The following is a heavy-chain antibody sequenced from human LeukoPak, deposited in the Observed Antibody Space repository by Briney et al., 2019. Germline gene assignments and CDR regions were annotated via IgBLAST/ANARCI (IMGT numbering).Heavy chain of an antibody. J-gene: IGHJ5*02. CDR3: ARDVEFDP. CDR1: GFTFSSYS. CDR2: ISSSSTI. Sequence: GGSLRLSCAASGFTFSSYSMNWVRQAPGKGLEWVSYISSSSTIYYADSVKGRFTISRDNAKNSLYLQMSSLRAEDTAVYYCARDVEFDPWGQGTLVTVSS. V-gene: IGHV3-48*01.